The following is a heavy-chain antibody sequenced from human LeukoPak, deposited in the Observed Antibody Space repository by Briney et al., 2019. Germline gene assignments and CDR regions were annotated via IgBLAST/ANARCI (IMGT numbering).Heavy chain of an antibody. Sequence: PSETLSLTCTVSGGSISSSSYYWGWIRQPPGKGLEWIGIIYYSGSTYYNPSLKSRVTISVDTSKNQFSLKLSSVTAADTAVYYCARDSHPADDYGDYAGYMDVWGKGTTVTVSS. V-gene: IGHV4-39*02. CDR2: IYYSGST. CDR1: GGSISSSSYY. J-gene: IGHJ6*03. CDR3: ARDSHPADDYGDYAGYMDV. D-gene: IGHD4-17*01.